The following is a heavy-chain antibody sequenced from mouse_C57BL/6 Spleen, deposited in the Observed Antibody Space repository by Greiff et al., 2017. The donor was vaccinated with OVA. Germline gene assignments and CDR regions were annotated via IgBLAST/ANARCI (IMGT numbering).Heavy chain of an antibody. Sequence: QVQLKQSGPELVKPGASVKLSCKASGYTFTSYDINWVKQRPGQGLEWIGWIYPRDGSTKYNEKFKGKATLTVDTSSSTAYMELHSLTSEDSAVYCCARRAGWDVGYFDVWGTGTTVTVSS. J-gene: IGHJ1*03. CDR3: ARRAGWDVGYFDV. D-gene: IGHD4-1*01. CDR1: GYTFTSYD. CDR2: IYPRDGST. V-gene: IGHV1-85*01.